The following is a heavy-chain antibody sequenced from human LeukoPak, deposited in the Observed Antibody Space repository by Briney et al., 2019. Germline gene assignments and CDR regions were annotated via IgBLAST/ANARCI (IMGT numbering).Heavy chain of an antibody. D-gene: IGHD6-19*01. CDR3: ALGDSSVLTY. V-gene: IGHV3-43*02. Sequence: PGGSLRLSCAASGFTFDDYAMPWVRHAPGKGLEWVSLISGDGGSTYYADSVKGRFTISRDNSKNSLYLQMNSLRTEDTALYYCALGDSSVLTYWGQGTLVTVSS. CDR2: ISGDGGST. J-gene: IGHJ4*02. CDR1: GFTFDDYA.